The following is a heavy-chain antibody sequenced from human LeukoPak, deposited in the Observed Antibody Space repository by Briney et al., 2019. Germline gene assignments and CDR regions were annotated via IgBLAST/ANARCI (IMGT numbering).Heavy chain of an antibody. CDR2: IYYTGTA. CDR1: RGSISRTSYS. Sequence: SDTLSLTCSVSRGSISRTSYSWGWIRQPPGKGLEWIGNIYYTGTAYHNPSLKSRVTISLDTSKSHFSLNLSSVTAADTAIYYCARLRFYYDSSGYNYFDYWGPGTLITDSS. J-gene: IGHJ4*02. V-gene: IGHV4-39*07. CDR3: ARLRFYYDSSGYNYFDY. D-gene: IGHD3-22*01.